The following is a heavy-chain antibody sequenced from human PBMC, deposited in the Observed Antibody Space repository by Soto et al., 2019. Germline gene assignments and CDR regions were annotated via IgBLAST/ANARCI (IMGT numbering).Heavy chain of an antibody. CDR1: GYTFTSYG. V-gene: IGHV1-18*01. CDR3: ARDPYIVVVPAAIPLRFDP. Sequence: QVQLVQSGAEVKKPGASVKVSCKASGYTFTSYGISWVRQAPGQGLEWMGWISAYNGNTNYAQKLQGRVTMTTDTSTSTANMELRRLRSDDTAVYYCARDPYIVVVPAAIPLRFDPWGQGTLVTVSS. CDR2: ISAYNGNT. J-gene: IGHJ5*02. D-gene: IGHD2-2*02.